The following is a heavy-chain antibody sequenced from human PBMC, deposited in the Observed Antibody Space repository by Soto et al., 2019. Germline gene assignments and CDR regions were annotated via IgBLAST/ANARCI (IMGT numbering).Heavy chain of an antibody. Sequence: SENVSLNCTVSGGLPSSRSNLLGCIRHPPGKGLGWIGSIYYSGSTYYNPSLKSRVTISVDTSKNQFSLKVSSVTAADTAVYYCARHRRGYSYGSFYYFDYWGQGTLVT. CDR3: ARHRRGYSYGSFYYFDY. CDR1: GGLPSSRSNL. J-gene: IGHJ4*02. D-gene: IGHD5-18*01. CDR2: IYYSGST. V-gene: IGHV4-39*01.